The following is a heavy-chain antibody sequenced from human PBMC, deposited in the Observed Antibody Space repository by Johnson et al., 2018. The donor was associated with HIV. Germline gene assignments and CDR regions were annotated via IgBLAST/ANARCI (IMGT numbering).Heavy chain of an antibody. CDR1: GFTFSSYW. D-gene: IGHD4-23*01. V-gene: IGHV3-7*05. Sequence: VQLVESGGGLVQPGGSLRLSCAASGFTFSSYWMSWVRQAPGKGLAWVANIKQDGSEKYYVDSVKGRFTISRDNAKNSLYLQMNSLRAEDTAVYYCARARQGAVVKWGPGKMDAFDIWGQGTMVTVSS. J-gene: IGHJ3*02. CDR3: ARARQGAVVKWGPGKMDAFDI. CDR2: IKQDGSEK.